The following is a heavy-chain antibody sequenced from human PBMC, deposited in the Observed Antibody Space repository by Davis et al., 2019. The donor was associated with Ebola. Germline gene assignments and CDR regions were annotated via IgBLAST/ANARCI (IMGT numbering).Heavy chain of an antibody. V-gene: IGHV3-21*01. D-gene: IGHD3-22*01. J-gene: IGHJ4*02. CDR3: ASETYYYDSSGYHPYFDY. CDR1: GFTFSSYG. CDR2: ISGSGGST. Sequence: GESLKISCAASGFTFSSYGMHWVRQAPGKGLEWVSAISGSGGSTYYADSVKGRFTISRDNAKNSLYLQMNSLRAEDTAVYYCASETYYYDSSGYHPYFDYWGQGTLVTVSS.